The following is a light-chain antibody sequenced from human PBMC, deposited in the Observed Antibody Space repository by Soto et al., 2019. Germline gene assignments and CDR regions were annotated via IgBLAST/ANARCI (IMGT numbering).Light chain of an antibody. CDR3: MQALQTSFT. CDR2: LGS. Sequence: DIVMTQSPLSLPVTPGEPASISCMSSQSLLHSNGYNYLDWYLQKPGQSPQLLIYLGSNRASGVPDRFSGSGSGTDFTLKISRVEAEDVGVYYCMQALQTSFTFGQGTKVDI. CDR1: QSLLHSNGYNY. J-gene: IGKJ1*01. V-gene: IGKV2-28*01.